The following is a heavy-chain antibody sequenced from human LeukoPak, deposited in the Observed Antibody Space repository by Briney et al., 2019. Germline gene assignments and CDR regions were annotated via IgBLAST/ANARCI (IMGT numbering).Heavy chain of an antibody. D-gene: IGHD3-22*01. Sequence: GGSLRLSCAASGFTFSSYAMAWVRQAPGKGLEWVSSISASGHGTYYADSVKGRFTISRDNSKNTLYLQMTSLRAEDTAVYYCAKDLTISFYYDTSGYYYAYWGQGTQITVSS. CDR2: ISASGHGT. CDR1: GFTFSSYA. CDR3: AKDLTISFYYDTSGYYYAY. V-gene: IGHV3-23*01. J-gene: IGHJ4*02.